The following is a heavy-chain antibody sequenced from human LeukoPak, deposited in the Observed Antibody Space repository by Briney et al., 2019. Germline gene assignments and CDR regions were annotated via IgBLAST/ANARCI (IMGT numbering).Heavy chain of an antibody. CDR3: AKGDGYNPGYFDY. V-gene: IGHV3-23*01. CDR1: GFTVSSNY. Sequence: GGSLRLSCEASGFTVSSNYMNWVRQAPGKGPEWVSGISGSGGGTYYADSVKGRFTISRDNSKNTLYLQMDSLRAEDTAVYYCAKGDGYNPGYFDYWGQGTLVTVSS. D-gene: IGHD5-24*01. J-gene: IGHJ4*02. CDR2: ISGSGGGT.